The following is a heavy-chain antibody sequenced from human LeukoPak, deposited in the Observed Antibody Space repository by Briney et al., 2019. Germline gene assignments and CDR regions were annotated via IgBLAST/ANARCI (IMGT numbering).Heavy chain of an antibody. CDR3: AGEFDYSTSGAGF. D-gene: IGHD2/OR15-2a*01. V-gene: IGHV3-21*01. J-gene: IGHJ4*02. CDR1: GFTFSHYS. Sequence: GGSLRLSCAASGFTFSHYSMNWVRPAPGKGLEWVSSMSINSGLIYYADSVKGRFTISRDNAKNSLYLQMNSLRAEDTAVYYCAGEFDYSTSGAGFWGQGTLVTVSS. CDR2: MSINSGLI.